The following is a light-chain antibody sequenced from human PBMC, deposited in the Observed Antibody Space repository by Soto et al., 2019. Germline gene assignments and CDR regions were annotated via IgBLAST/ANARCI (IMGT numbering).Light chain of an antibody. Sequence: DIQMTQSPSTLSASVGDRVTITCRASQSISSWLAWYQQKPGKAPKLLIYDASTLESGVPSRFSGSGSGTEFTLTISSLQPDDFATYYCQQYASYSPTFGQGTKV. V-gene: IGKV1-5*01. CDR2: DAS. CDR1: QSISSW. J-gene: IGKJ1*01. CDR3: QQYASYSPT.